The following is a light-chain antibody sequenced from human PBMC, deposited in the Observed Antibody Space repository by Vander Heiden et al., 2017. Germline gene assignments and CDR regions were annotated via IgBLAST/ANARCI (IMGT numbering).Light chain of an antibody. CDR2: GAS. Sequence: EIVMTQSPATLSVSPGERATLSCRASQSVSSNLAWYQQKPGQAPRLLIYGASTRATGIPARFSGRAYGTEFTLTISSLQSEDFAVYYCQQYNTSPPWTFAPGTKVEI. CDR3: QQYNTSPPWT. V-gene: IGKV3-15*01. CDR1: QSVSSN. J-gene: IGKJ1*01.